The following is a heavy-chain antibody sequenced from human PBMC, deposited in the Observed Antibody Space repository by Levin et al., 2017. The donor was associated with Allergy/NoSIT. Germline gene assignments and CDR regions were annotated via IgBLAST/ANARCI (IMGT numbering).Heavy chain of an antibody. Sequence: GGSLRLSCAASGFAFRNYWMTWVRQAPGTGLEWVAKIKQDGGEKYYVDSVKGRFTISRDNAKNSLYLQMNSLRVEDTAVYFCAREDSSSTAYDTWGQGTLVTVSS. V-gene: IGHV3-7*01. CDR2: IKQDGGEK. D-gene: IGHD6-6*01. CDR1: GFAFRNYW. J-gene: IGHJ5*02. CDR3: AREDSSSTAYDT.